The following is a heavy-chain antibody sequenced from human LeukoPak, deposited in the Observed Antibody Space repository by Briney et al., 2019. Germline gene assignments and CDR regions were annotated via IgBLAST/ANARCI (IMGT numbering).Heavy chain of an antibody. CDR3: ARDPMKIRTCDW. J-gene: IGHJ4*02. Sequence: GRSLRLSCAVSGLTFSDNYTSWVRHPSGKGLVCVSYISTRRNHAIYTDSERGRFTISRDDAKHSLYLQMDRLSAEHTPVYYCARDPMKIRTCDWGGEGTLVTVSS. D-gene: IGHD2-21*02. V-gene: IGHV3-11*06. CDR1: GLTFSDNY. CDR2: ISTRRNHA.